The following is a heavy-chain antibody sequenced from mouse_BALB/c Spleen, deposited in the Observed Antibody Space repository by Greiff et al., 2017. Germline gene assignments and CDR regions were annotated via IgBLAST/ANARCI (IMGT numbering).Heavy chain of an antibody. V-gene: IGHV1S135*01. Sequence: QLVESGPELMKPGASVKISCKASGYSFTSYYMHWVKQSHGKSLEWIGYIDPFNGGTSYNQKFKGKATLTVDKSSSTAYMHLSSLTSEDSAVYYCACHYYGSSPFDYWGQGTTLTVSS. CDR1: GYSFTSYY. J-gene: IGHJ2*01. D-gene: IGHD1-1*01. CDR3: ACHYYGSSPFDY. CDR2: IDPFNGGT.